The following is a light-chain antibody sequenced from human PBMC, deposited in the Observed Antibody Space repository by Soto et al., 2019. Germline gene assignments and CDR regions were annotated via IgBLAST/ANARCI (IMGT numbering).Light chain of an antibody. CDR2: AAS. CDR3: QQYHTDWT. J-gene: IGKJ1*01. Sequence: DIRMTQSPSTLSASVGDTVTITCRASESIDNWLAWYQQKPGKAPKLLIFAASTLVRGVPSRFSGRGSGTEFTLTISSLQADDYATFYCQQYHTDWTFGQGTKVDIK. V-gene: IGKV1-5*01. CDR1: ESIDNW.